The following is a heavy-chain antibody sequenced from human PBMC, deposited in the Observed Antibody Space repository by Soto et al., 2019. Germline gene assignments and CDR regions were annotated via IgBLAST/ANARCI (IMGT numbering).Heavy chain of an antibody. CDR2: IYSGGST. J-gene: IGHJ4*02. D-gene: IGHD1-1*01. CDR3: ARDGGNWNAPFDY. CDR1: GFTVSSNY. Sequence: EVQLVESGGGLVQPGGSLRLSCAASGFTVSSNYMSWVRQAPGKGLEWVSVIYSGGSTYYADSVKGRFTISRDNSKNTLYLQMNSLRAEYTAVYYCARDGGNWNAPFDYWGQGTLVTVSS. V-gene: IGHV3-66*01.